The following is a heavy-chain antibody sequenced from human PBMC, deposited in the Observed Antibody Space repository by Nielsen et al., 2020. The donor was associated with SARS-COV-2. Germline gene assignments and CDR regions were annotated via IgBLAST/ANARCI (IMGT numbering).Heavy chain of an antibody. D-gene: IGHD4-17*01. Sequence: VRQMPGKGLEWVANIKQDGSEKYYVDSVKGRFTISRDNAKNSLYLQMNSLRAEDTAVYYCARPYGDYVQSYYYYYGMDVWGQGTTVTVSS. J-gene: IGHJ6*02. V-gene: IGHV3-7*05. CDR2: IKQDGSEK. CDR3: ARPYGDYVQSYYYYYGMDV.